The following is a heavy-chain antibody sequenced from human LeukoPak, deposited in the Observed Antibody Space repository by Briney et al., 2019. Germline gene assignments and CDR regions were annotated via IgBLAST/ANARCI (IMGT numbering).Heavy chain of an antibody. CDR3: AKQSVATTPFDY. Sequence: SETLSLTCTVSGGSISSYNWGWIRQPPGKGLEWIGYIYYSGSTSYNPSLKSRVTMSVDASKNQFSLNLISVTAADTAVYYCAKQSVATTPFDYWGQGTLVTVSS. CDR2: IYYSGST. J-gene: IGHJ4*02. CDR1: GGSISSYN. D-gene: IGHD1-26*01. V-gene: IGHV4-59*08.